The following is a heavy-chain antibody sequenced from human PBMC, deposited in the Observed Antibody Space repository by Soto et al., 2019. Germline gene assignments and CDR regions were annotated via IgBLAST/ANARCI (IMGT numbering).Heavy chain of an antibody. CDR2: IKSKTDGGTT. V-gene: IGHV3-15*07. Sequence: EVQLVESGGGLVKPGGSLRLSCAASGFTFSNAWMNWVRQAPGKGLEWVGRIKSKTDGGTTDYAAPVKGRFTISRDDSKNTLYLQMNSLKTEDTAVYYCNTNGDSSSWRSGLSGYYYYGMDVWGQGTTVTVSS. CDR1: GFTFSNAW. J-gene: IGHJ6*02. CDR3: NTNGDSSSWRSGLSGYYYYGMDV. D-gene: IGHD6-13*01.